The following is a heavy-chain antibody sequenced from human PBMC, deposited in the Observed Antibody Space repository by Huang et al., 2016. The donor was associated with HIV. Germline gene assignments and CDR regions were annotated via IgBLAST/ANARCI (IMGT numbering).Heavy chain of an antibody. D-gene: IGHD3-16*01. V-gene: IGHV3-11*01. J-gene: IGHJ4*02. CDR2: IVSSGGII. CDR3: ARDLGGLGLDY. Sequence: QVQLVESGGGLVKPGGSLRLSCAASGFTFSDYYMSWIRPDPGKGMELVSYIVSSGGIIYFAVSVKGRCTISRDNAKDSLYLQMRSLRAEDTAVYYCARDLGGLGLDYWGQGTLVTVSS. CDR1: GFTFSDYY.